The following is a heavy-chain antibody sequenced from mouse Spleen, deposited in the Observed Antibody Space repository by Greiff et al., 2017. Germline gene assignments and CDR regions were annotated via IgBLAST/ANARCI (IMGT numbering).Heavy chain of an antibody. D-gene: IGHD2-5*01. J-gene: IGHJ4*01. CDR2: INPSSGYT. Sequence: QVQLQQSGAELARPGASVKMSRKASGYTFTSYTMHWVKQRPGQGLEWIGYINPSSGYTKYNQKFKDKATLTADKSSSTAYMQLSSLTSEDSAVYYCARGRYSNYDYAMDYWGQGTSVTVSS. CDR1: GYTFTSYT. CDR3: ARGRYSNYDYAMDY. V-gene: IGHV1-4*01.